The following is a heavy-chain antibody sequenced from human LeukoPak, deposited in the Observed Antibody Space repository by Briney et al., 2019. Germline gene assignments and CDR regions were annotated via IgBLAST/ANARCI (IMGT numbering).Heavy chain of an antibody. D-gene: IGHD3-3*01. Sequence: GESLKISCKGPGYTFTNYWIAWVRQTPGKGLEWMGIIYPGDSDTRYSPSFQGQVTISADKSISTAYLQWSSLKASDTAMYYCACPRGEWSAFDIWGQGTMVTVSS. CDR3: ACPRGEWSAFDI. CDR2: IYPGDSDT. J-gene: IGHJ3*02. CDR1: GYTFTNYW. V-gene: IGHV5-51*01.